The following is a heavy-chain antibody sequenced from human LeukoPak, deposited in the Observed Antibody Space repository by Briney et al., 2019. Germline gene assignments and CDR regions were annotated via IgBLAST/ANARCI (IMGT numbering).Heavy chain of an antibody. Sequence: GGSLRLSCAASGFTFSSYWMHWVRQAPGKGLVWVSRINTDGSSTSYADSVKSRFTISRDNAKNTLYLQMNSLRAGDTAVYYCARESGIAAALDLWGQGTLVTVSS. CDR2: INTDGSST. V-gene: IGHV3-74*01. J-gene: IGHJ5*02. D-gene: IGHD6-13*01. CDR3: ARESGIAAALDL. CDR1: GFTFSSYW.